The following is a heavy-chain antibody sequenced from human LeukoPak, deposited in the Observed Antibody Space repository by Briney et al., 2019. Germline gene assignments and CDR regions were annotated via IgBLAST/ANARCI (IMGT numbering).Heavy chain of an antibody. CDR3: ARDIGNYDYFDY. CDR2: ISSSGSTI. J-gene: IGHJ4*02. D-gene: IGHD4-11*01. Sequence: GGSLRLSCAASGFTFSSYEMNWVRQAPGKGLEWVSYISSSGSTIYYADSVKGRFTISRDNAKNSLYLQMNSLRAEDTAVYYCARDIGNYDYFDYWGQGTLVTVSS. CDR1: GFTFSSYE. V-gene: IGHV3-48*03.